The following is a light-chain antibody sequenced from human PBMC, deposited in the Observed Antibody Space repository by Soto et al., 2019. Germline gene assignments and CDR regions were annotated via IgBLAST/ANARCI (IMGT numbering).Light chain of an antibody. J-gene: IGLJ1*01. CDR2: EGS. V-gene: IGLV2-23*01. CDR3: CSYASSSTFV. Sequence: QSVLTQPASLSGSPGQSITISCTGTSSDVGSYNLVSWYQQHPGKAPKLMIYEGSKRPSGVSNRFSGSKSGNTASLTISGLQAEDEADYDCCSYASSSTFVFGTGTKVTVL. CDR1: SSDVGSYNL.